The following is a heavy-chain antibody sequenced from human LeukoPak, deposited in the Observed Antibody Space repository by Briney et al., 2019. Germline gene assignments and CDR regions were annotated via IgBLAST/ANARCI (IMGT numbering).Heavy chain of an antibody. CDR1: GLTFSNYW. V-gene: IGHV3-74*01. CDR3: AIIVGAADVDY. D-gene: IGHD1-26*01. Sequence: GGSLRLSCAASGLTFSNYWMHWVRQAPGKGLVWVSRIKSEASSTRYADSVKGRFTISRDHAKNTLYQQMKSLRPEDTAVNYCAIIVGAADVDYWGQGTLVTVSS. J-gene: IGHJ4*02. CDR2: IKSEASST.